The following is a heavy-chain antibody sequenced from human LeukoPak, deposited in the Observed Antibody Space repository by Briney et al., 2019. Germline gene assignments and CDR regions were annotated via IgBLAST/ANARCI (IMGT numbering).Heavy chain of an antibody. Sequence: ASVKVSCKASGYTFTDYGMRWVRQAPGQRLEWMAWINAGNGSAKYSQKFQGRVTITRDTSASTAYMELSSLRSEDTAVYYCARVPLHDRNDYYYPHWGQGTVVTVSS. V-gene: IGHV1-3*01. CDR1: GYTFTDYG. CDR3: ARVPLHDRNDYYYPH. CDR2: INAGNGSA. D-gene: IGHD3-22*01. J-gene: IGHJ1*01.